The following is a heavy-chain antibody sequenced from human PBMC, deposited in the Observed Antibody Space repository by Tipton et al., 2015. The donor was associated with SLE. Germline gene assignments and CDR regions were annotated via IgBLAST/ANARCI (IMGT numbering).Heavy chain of an antibody. J-gene: IGHJ4*02. V-gene: IGHV3-30*04. CDR1: GLTFNIYA. D-gene: IGHD6-19*01. Sequence: RSLRLSCAASGLTFNIYALHWVRQAPGKGLEWVAVISFDGSNTYYADSVKGRFIISRDNSQNTLYLQMNNLRAEDTAIYYCAKGYSQQWLVPDYWGQGTLVTVSS. CDR2: ISFDGSNT. CDR3: AKGYSQQWLVPDY.